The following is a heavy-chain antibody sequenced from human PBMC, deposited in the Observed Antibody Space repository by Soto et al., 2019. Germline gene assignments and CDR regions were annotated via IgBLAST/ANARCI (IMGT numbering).Heavy chain of an antibody. CDR1: GFTFSNYW. D-gene: IGHD6-13*01. Sequence: GGSLRLSCAASGFTFSNYWMSWVRQVPGKGLEWVAHISQDGSGRSHVDSVKGRFTISRDNSKNTLYLQMNSLRAEDTAIYYCAKENGYSSSWFKFDYWGQGTLVTVSS. J-gene: IGHJ4*02. CDR3: AKENGYSSSWFKFDY. V-gene: IGHV3-7*05. CDR2: ISQDGSGR.